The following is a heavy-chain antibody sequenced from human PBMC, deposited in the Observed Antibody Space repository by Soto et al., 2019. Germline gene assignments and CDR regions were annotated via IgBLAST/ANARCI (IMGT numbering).Heavy chain of an antibody. CDR1: GYTFTTYW. D-gene: IGHD5-18*01. V-gene: IGHV5-51*01. CDR2: IYPGDSDT. CDR3: ARRGYSYAELDY. Sequence: PGESLKISCNGSGYTFTTYWIVWVRQMPGKGLEWMGIIYPGDSDTRYSPSFQGQVTISADRSISTAYLQWSSLKASDTAMYYCARRGYSYAELDYWGQGTLVTVSS. J-gene: IGHJ4*02.